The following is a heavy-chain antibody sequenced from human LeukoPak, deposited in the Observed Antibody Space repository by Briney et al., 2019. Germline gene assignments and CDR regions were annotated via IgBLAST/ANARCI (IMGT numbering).Heavy chain of an antibody. CDR1: GFTFSSYS. J-gene: IGHJ4*02. V-gene: IGHV3-21*01. CDR3: ARDEYCSGGSCRYFDY. D-gene: IGHD2-15*01. CDR2: ISSSSSYI. Sequence: GSLRLSCAASGFTFSSYSMNWVRQAPGKGLEWVSSISSSSSYIYYADSVKGRFTISRDNAKNSLYLQMNSLRAEDTAVYYCARDEYCSGGSCRYFDYWGQGTLVTVSS.